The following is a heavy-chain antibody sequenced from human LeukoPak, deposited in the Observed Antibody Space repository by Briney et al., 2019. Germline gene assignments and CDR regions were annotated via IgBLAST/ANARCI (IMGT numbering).Heavy chain of an antibody. CDR3: ARGIAATSYYYYGMDV. CDR1: GYTFTSYG. V-gene: IGHV1-18*01. Sequence: ASAKVSCKASGYTFTSYGISWVRQASGQGLEWMGWISAYNGNTNYAQKLQGRVTMTTDTSTSTAYMELRSLRSDDTAVYYCARGIAATSYYYYGMDVWGQGTTVTVSS. J-gene: IGHJ6*02. D-gene: IGHD6-13*01. CDR2: ISAYNGNT.